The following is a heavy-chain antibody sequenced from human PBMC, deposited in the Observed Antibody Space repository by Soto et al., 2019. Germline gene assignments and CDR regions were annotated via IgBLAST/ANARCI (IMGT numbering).Heavy chain of an antibody. J-gene: IGHJ5*02. CDR1: KFTFSTYA. CDR3: AKDNMAGHGDYLMNWFDP. V-gene: IGHV3-23*01. D-gene: IGHD4-17*01. CDR2: ISGSGDWT. Sequence: AGGSLRLSCTDSKFTFSTYAMTWVRQAPGKGLEWVSAISGSGDWTYYTDSVKGRFTISRDNSKNTLYLQMNSLRAEDTAIYYCAKDNMAGHGDYLMNWFDPWGQGTLVTVSS.